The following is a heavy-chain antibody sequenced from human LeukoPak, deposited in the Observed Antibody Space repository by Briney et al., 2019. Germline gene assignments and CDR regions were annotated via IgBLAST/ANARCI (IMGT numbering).Heavy chain of an antibody. CDR3: ARGRRIQLWLQVFHY. V-gene: IGHV4-39*02. J-gene: IGHJ4*02. CDR2: LYNSVST. Sequence: PSETLSLTCSVSGGSMSSNSYYYYWGWIRRPPGKGLEWLGSLYNSVSTYYNPSLKSRLTMSVDTSKNQFSLRLTSVTAADTAVYYCARGRRIQLWLQVFHYWGQGTVVTVSS. D-gene: IGHD5-18*01. CDR1: GGSMSSNSYY.